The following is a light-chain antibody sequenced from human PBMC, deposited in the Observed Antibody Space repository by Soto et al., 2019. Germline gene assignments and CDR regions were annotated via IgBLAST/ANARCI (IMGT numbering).Light chain of an antibody. Sequence: EIVLTQSPATLSLSPGERATLSCRASQSVSSYLAWYQQKPGQAPRLLIYDASNRATGIPARFSGSGSGTGFTLTISSLEPEDFAVYYCQQRGTFGQGTKVEIK. CDR2: DAS. CDR3: QQRGT. V-gene: IGKV3-11*01. CDR1: QSVSSY. J-gene: IGKJ1*01.